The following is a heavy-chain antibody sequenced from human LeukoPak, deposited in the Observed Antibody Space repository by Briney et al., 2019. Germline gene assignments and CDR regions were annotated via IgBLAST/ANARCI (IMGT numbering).Heavy chain of an antibody. D-gene: IGHD3-22*01. Sequence: GASVKVSCTASGYTFTGYYMHWVRQAPGQGLEWMGWINPNSGGTNYAQKFQGRVTMTRDTSISTAYMELSRLRSDDTAVYYCARDDGSGYYGFDYWGQGTLVTVSS. CDR2: INPNSGGT. CDR3: ARDDGSGYYGFDY. J-gene: IGHJ4*02. CDR1: GYTFTGYY. V-gene: IGHV1-2*02.